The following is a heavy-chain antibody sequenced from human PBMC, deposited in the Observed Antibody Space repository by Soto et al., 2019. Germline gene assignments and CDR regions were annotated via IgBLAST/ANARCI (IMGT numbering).Heavy chain of an antibody. CDR3: AKGGIITMIVVVMIDY. CDR1: GFTFSSYA. J-gene: IGHJ4*02. V-gene: IGHV3-23*01. D-gene: IGHD3-22*01. Sequence: HPGGSLRLSCAASGFTFSSYAMSWVRQAPGKGLEWVSAISGSGGSTYYADSVKGRFTISRDNSKNTLYLQMNSLRAEDTAVYYCAKGGIITMIVVVMIDYWGQGTLVTVSS. CDR2: ISGSGGST.